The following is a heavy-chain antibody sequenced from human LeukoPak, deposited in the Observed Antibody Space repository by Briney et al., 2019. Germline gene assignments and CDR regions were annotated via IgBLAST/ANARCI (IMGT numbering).Heavy chain of an antibody. CDR2: IIPIFGTA. CDR1: GGTFSSYA. D-gene: IGHD3-22*01. Sequence: ASVKVSCKASGGTFSSYAISWVRQAPGQGLEWMGGIIPIFGTANYAQKFQGRVTITADKSTSTAYMELSSLRSEDTAVYYCARANYYDSSGYYPAFDYWGQGTLVTVSS. J-gene: IGHJ4*02. CDR3: ARANYYDSSGYYPAFDY. V-gene: IGHV1-69*06.